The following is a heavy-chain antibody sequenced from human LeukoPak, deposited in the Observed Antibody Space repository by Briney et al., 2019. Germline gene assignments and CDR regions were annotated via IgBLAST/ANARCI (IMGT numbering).Heavy chain of an antibody. V-gene: IGHV3-23*01. J-gene: IGHJ4*02. CDR3: AKGRDYYDSSGYPDY. D-gene: IGHD3-22*01. CDR1: GFTFSSYG. CDR2: ISGSGGST. Sequence: GGSLRLSCAASGFTFSSYGMSWVRQAPGKGLEWVSAISGSGGSTYYADSVKGRFTISRDNSKNTLYLQMNSLRAEDTAVYYCAKGRDYYDSSGYPDYWGQGTLVTVSS.